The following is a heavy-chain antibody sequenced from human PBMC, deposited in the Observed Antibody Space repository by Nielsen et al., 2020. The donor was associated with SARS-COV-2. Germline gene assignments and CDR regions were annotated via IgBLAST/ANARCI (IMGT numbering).Heavy chain of an antibody. D-gene: IGHD3-10*01. J-gene: IGHJ5*02. V-gene: IGHV4-59*12. Sequence: SETLSLTCTVSGDSISGFYWGWIRQPPGKGLEWIGYMYYTGNTKYNYQPSLKSRVTISVDTSKNQFSLKLSSVTAADTAVYYCARAVRGVIVGSWFDPWGQGALVTVSS. CDR3: ARAVRGVIVGSWFDP. CDR1: GDSISGFY. CDR2: MYYTGNT.